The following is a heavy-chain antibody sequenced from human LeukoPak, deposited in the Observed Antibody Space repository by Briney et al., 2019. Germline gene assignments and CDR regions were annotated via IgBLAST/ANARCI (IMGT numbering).Heavy chain of an antibody. V-gene: IGHV3-74*01. CDR2: ISPTGSTT. J-gene: IGHJ4*02. Sequence: PGGSLGLSCTASGFSFSGHWMHWARQLPGKGLVWVSRISPTGSTTSYADSVKGRFTVSRDNAKNTLYLQVNNLRAEDTAVYYCARGPNSYWSGLDFWGQGTLLTVSS. CDR1: GFSFSGHW. D-gene: IGHD1-26*01. CDR3: ARGPNSYWSGLDF.